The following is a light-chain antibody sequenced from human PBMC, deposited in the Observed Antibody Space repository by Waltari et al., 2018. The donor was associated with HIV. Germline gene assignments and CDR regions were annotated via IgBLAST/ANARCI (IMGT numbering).Light chain of an antibody. CDR3: SSYTSTSTQV. V-gene: IGLV2-14*01. Sequence: QSALTQPASVSGSPGPSITISCSGTSSDVGGYNYVSWYQQHPGKAPKLMIYEVTNRPSGVSNRFSGSKSGNTASLTISGLQPEDEADYYCSSYTSTSTQVFGTGTTVTVL. CDR2: EVT. CDR1: SSDVGGYNY. J-gene: IGLJ1*01.